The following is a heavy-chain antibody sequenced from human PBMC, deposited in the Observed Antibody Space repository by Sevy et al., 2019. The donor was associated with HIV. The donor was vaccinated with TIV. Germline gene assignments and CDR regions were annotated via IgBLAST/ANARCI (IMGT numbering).Heavy chain of an antibody. CDR3: ARDSKQESELAEYGFDF. D-gene: IGHD1-7*01. CDR2: ISGSGSTI. CDR1: GFTFSGYS. J-gene: IGHJ4*02. V-gene: IGHV3-48*02. Sequence: GGSLRLSCAASGFTFSGYSINWVRQAPGKGLEWVSYISGSGSTIYYADSVKGRFTISRDNAKNSLYLQMNSLRDDDAAVYYCARDSKQESELAEYGFDFWGQGTLVTVSS.